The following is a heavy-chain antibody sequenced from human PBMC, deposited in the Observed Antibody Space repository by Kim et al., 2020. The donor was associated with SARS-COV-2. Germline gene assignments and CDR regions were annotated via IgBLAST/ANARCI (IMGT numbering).Heavy chain of an antibody. CDR1: GYTFTSYG. CDR3: ARAYKYSSSWSDAFDI. V-gene: IGHV1-18*01. CDR2: ISAYNGNT. Sequence: ASVKVSCKASGYTFTSYGISWVRQAPGQGLEWMGWISAYNGNTNYAQKLQGRVTMTTDTSTSTAYMELRSLRSDDTAVYYCARAYKYSSSWSDAFDIWGQGTMVTVSS. D-gene: IGHD6-13*01. J-gene: IGHJ3*02.